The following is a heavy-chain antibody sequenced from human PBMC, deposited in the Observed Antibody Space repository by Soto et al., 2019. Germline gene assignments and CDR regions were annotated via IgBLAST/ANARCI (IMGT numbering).Heavy chain of an antibody. CDR3: ARDGVAAAGRAGHYYYGMDV. CDR2: IYYSGST. CDR1: GGSISSYY. D-gene: IGHD6-13*01. V-gene: IGHV4-59*01. Sequence: LSLTCTVSGGSISSYYWSWIRQPPGKGLEWIGYIYYSGSTNYNPSLKSRVTISVDTSKNQFSLKLSSVTAADTAVYYCARDGVAAAGRAGHYYYGMDVWGQGTTVTVSS. J-gene: IGHJ6*02.